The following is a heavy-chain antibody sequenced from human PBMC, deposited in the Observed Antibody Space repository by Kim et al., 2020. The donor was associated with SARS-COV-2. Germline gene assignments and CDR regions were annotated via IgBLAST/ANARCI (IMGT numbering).Heavy chain of an antibody. Sequence: GGSLRLSCAASGFIFETCSMNWVRQAPGKGLEWISYITGSGVTMYADSVRGRFTISRDNAKNSVFLDMNSLRDEDTAVYYCERDWTDISGVHFWFDSWG. V-gene: IGHV3-48*02. J-gene: IGHJ5*01. CDR3: ERDWTDISGVHFWFDS. CDR1: GFIFETCS. CDR2: ITGSGVTM. D-gene: IGHD2-15*01.